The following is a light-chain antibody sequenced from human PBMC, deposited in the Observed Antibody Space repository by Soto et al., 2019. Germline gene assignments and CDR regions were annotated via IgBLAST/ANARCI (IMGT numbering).Light chain of an antibody. V-gene: IGLV2-23*01. CDR1: SSDVGSYNL. CDR3: AAWDDSLSGQV. Sequence: QSVLTQPASVSGSPGQSITISCTGTSSDVGSYNLVSWYQQHPGKAPKLMIYEGSKRPSGVSNRFSGSKSGNTASLTISGLQAEDEADYYCAAWDDSLSGQVFGGGTKLTVL. CDR2: EGS. J-gene: IGLJ3*02.